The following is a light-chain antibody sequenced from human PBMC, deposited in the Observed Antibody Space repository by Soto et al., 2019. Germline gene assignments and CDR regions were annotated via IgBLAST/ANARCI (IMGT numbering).Light chain of an antibody. Sequence: IQMTQSPSTLSASVGDRVTITCRASQSVNGWLAWYQQKPGKAPKLLISEASSLDSGVPSRFSGSGSGTEYVLSISSLQPEEFATYYCQQYDTYSTFGGGTRVEIK. CDR2: EAS. CDR1: QSVNGW. V-gene: IGKV1-5*01. J-gene: IGKJ4*01. CDR3: QQYDTYST.